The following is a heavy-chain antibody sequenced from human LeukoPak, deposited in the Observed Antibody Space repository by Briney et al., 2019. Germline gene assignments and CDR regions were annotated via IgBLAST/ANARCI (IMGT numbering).Heavy chain of an antibody. CDR2: ISGSGGST. CDR3: AKDPSSGYYFDY. Sequence: GGSLRLSSAASGFTFSTYAMNWVRQAPGKGLEWVSAISGSGGSTYYADSVKGRFTISRDNSKNTLYLQMNSLRAEDTAVYYCAKDPSSGYYFDYWGQGTLVTVSS. V-gene: IGHV3-23*01. CDR1: GFTFSTYA. D-gene: IGHD3-22*01. J-gene: IGHJ4*02.